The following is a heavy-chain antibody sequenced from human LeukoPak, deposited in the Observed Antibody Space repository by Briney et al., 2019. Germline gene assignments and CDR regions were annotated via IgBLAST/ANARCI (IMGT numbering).Heavy chain of an antibody. D-gene: IGHD4/OR15-4a*01. J-gene: IGHJ3*02. Sequence: GGSLRLSCAASGFTFSSYSMNWVRQAPGKGVEWVSSISSSSSYIYYADSVKGRFTISRDNAKNSLYLQMNSLRAEDTAVYYCAREGALPNAFDIWGQGTMVTVSS. CDR3: AREGALPNAFDI. V-gene: IGHV3-21*01. CDR2: ISSSSSYI. CDR1: GFTFSSYS.